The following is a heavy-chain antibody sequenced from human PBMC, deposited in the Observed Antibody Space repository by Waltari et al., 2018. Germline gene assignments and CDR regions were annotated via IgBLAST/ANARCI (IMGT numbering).Heavy chain of an antibody. CDR2: ISSDGRRK. CDR3: ASCTGGNCYYYGFDV. CDR1: GFTFSSSG. J-gene: IGHJ6*02. V-gene: IGHV3-30*03. Sequence: QVQLVESGGGVVQPGRSLRLSCAASGFTFSSSGMHWVRQTPGRGLEWVAVISSDGRRKSYADSVKGRFSISRDNSKNSLSVEMNSLRPEDTAVYYCASCTGGNCYYYGFDVWGQGTTVTVSS. D-gene: IGHD2-8*02.